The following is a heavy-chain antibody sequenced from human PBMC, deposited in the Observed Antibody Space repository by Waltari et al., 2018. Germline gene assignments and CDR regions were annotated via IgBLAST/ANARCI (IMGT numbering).Heavy chain of an antibody. D-gene: IGHD6-19*01. CDR1: GGSYSSYA. CDR2: IIPIFGTA. CDR3: AREKAVAGTYDYYYGMDV. J-gene: IGHJ6*02. Sequence: QLVQSGAEVKKPGSSEKVSCMASGGSYSSYAISRVRQAPGVGLERMGRIIPIFGTANYAQKFQGRVTITADKSTSTAYMELSSLRSEDTAVYYCAREKAVAGTYDYYYGMDVWGQGTTVTVSS. V-gene: IGHV1-69*08.